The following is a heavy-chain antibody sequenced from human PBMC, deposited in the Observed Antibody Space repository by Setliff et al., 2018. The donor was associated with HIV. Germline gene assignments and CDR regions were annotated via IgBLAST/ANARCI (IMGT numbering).Heavy chain of an antibody. CDR3: TRVATWDLGNYGGSDS. J-gene: IGHJ4*02. CDR1: GYRFTSYY. D-gene: IGHD1-26*01. Sequence: GESLKISCKASGYRFTSYYIGWVRQTPGKGLEWMGVIHPADSNSRFSPSFRGQVSLSVDLSISTAFLQWSSLKASDTAIYYCTRVATWDLGNYGGSDSWGQGTLVTVS. CDR2: IHPADSNS. V-gene: IGHV5-51*01.